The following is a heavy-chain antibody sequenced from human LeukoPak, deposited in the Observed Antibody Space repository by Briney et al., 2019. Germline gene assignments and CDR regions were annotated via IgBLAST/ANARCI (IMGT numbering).Heavy chain of an antibody. V-gene: IGHV1-3*01. Sequence: GASVTVSCKASGYTFTSYGISWVRQAPGQGLEWMGWINAGNGNTKYSQKFQGRVTITRDTSASTAYMELSSLRSEDTAVYYCARVGMYSSGKGYFDLWGRGTLVTVSS. CDR2: INAGNGNT. CDR3: ARVGMYSSGKGYFDL. CDR1: GYTFTSYG. J-gene: IGHJ2*01. D-gene: IGHD6-25*01.